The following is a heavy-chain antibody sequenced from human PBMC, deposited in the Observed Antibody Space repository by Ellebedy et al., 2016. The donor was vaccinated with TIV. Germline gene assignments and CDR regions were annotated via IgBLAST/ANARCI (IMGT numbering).Heavy chain of an antibody. V-gene: IGHV3-7*03. J-gene: IGHJ3*02. Sequence: GGSLRLXXAASGFTFSNAWMNWVRQAPGKGLEWVANIKQDGSEKYYVDSVKGRFTISRDNAKNSLYLQMNSLRAEDTAVYYCARELDYGDAFDIWGQGTMVTVSS. CDR1: GFTFSNAW. D-gene: IGHD4-17*01. CDR3: ARELDYGDAFDI. CDR2: IKQDGSEK.